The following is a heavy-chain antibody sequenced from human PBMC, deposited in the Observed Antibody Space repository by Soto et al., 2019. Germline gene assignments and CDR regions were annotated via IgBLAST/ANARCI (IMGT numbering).Heavy chain of an antibody. J-gene: IGHJ6*03. Sequence: SETLSLTCTVSGGSISSSSYYWGWIRQPPGKGLEWIGSIYYSGSTYYNPSLKSRVTISVDTSKNQFSLKLSSVTAADTAVYYCARLRSSSWSGRYYYYYMDVWGKGTTVTASS. CDR2: IYYSGST. CDR3: ARLRSSSWSGRYYYYYMDV. CDR1: GGSISSSSYY. V-gene: IGHV4-39*01. D-gene: IGHD6-13*01.